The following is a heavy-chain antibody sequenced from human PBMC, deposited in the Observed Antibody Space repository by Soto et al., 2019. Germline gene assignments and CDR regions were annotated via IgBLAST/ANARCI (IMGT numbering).Heavy chain of an antibody. CDR1: GFTFSSYW. J-gene: IGHJ5*02. D-gene: IGHD1-7*01. CDR3: ARGRTTLYNWNYPGWFDP. Sequence: PGGSLRLSCAASGFTFSSYWMSWVRQAPGKGLEWVANIKQDGSEKYYVDSVKGRFTISRDNAKNSLYLQMNSLRAEDTAVYYCARGRTTLYNWNYPGWFDPWGQGTLVTVSS. CDR2: IKQDGSEK. V-gene: IGHV3-7*03.